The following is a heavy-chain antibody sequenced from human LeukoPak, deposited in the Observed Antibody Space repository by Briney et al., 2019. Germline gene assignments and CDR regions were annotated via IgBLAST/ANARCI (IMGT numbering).Heavy chain of an antibody. J-gene: IGHJ5*02. CDR2: IYTSGST. D-gene: IGHD6-13*01. CDR3: ARGYSSSWYVT. Sequence: SQTLSLTCTVSGGSISSGSYYWTWIRQPAGRGLEWLGRIYTSGSTNYNPSLKSRVTISVDTSKSQFSLKLSSVTAADTAVYYCARGYSSSWYVTWGQGTLVTVSS. CDR1: GGSISSGSYY. V-gene: IGHV4-61*02.